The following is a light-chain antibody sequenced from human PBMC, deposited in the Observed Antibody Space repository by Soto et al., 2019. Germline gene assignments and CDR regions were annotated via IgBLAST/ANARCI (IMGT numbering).Light chain of an antibody. J-gene: IGLJ1*01. CDR3: SSYTGSTPYV. CDR1: SSDVGGYNY. CDR2: EVS. V-gene: IGLV2-8*01. Sequence: QSVLTQPPSASGSPGQSVTISCTGTSSDVGGYNYVSWYQQHPGKAPKLMIYEVSKRPSGVPDRFSGSKSGNTASLTVSGIQADDEADYYCSSYTGSTPYVFGTGTKVTVL.